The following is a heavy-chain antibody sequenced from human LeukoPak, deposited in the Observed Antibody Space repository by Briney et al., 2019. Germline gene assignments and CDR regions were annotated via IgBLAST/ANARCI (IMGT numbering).Heavy chain of an antibody. CDR2: ISSNGGST. J-gene: IGHJ6*03. D-gene: IGHD6-19*01. CDR1: GFTFSSYA. CDR3: ARVAAVAGTPNVYYMDV. V-gene: IGHV3-64*01. Sequence: GGSLRLSCAASGFTFSSYAMNWVRQAPGKGPEYVSAISSNGGSTYYANSVKGRFTISRDNSKNTLYLQMGSLRAEDMDVYYCARVAAVAGTPNVYYMDVWGKGTTVTVSS.